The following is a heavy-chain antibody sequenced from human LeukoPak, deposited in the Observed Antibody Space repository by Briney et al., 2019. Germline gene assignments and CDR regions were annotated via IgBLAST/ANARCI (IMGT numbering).Heavy chain of an antibody. J-gene: IGHJ4*02. Sequence: PGGSLRLSCAASGFTFSDYYMSWIRQAPGRGLEWVSSISSSSSYIYYADSVKGRFTISRDNSKNTLYLQMNSLRAEDTAVYYCAKDLNYGDLLDYWGQGTLVTVSS. CDR2: ISSSSSYI. CDR1: GFTFSDYY. CDR3: AKDLNYGDLLDY. D-gene: IGHD4-17*01. V-gene: IGHV3-11*06.